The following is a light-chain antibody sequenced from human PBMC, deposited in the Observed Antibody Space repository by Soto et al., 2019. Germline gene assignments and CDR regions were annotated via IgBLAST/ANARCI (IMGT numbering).Light chain of an antibody. Sequence: QSALTQPASVSGSPGQSITISCTGTSSDVGAYNYVSWYQQYPGKAPKLMIYEVNNRPSGSSNRFSGSKSGNTASLTISGLQAEDEAEYYCSSYTTDHTYVFGSGTTLTFL. J-gene: IGLJ1*01. CDR2: EVN. CDR1: SSDVGAYNY. CDR3: SSYTTDHTYV. V-gene: IGLV2-14*01.